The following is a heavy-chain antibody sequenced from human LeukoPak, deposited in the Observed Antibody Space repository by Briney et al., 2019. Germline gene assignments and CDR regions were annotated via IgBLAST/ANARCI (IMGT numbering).Heavy chain of an antibody. Sequence: GGSLRLSSAASGFRFISYEMNWVRQAPGKGLEWVSYISSSGSSIYNADSVKGRFTISRDNAKNSLYLQMNSLRAEDTAVYYCARGYYYGSGTLWPFDPWGQGTLVTVSS. CDR1: GFRFISYE. CDR3: ARGYYYGSGTLWPFDP. D-gene: IGHD3-10*01. CDR2: ISSSGSSI. J-gene: IGHJ5*02. V-gene: IGHV3-48*03.